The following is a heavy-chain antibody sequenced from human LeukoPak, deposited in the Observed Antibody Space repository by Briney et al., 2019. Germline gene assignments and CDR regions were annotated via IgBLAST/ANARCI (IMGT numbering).Heavy chain of an antibody. CDR1: GFTFSSYA. CDR3: ARIVHSGTYYSGY. V-gene: IGHV3-23*01. D-gene: IGHD1-26*01. Sequence: PGGSLRLSCAASGFTFSSYAMSWVRQAPGKGLEWVSAISGSGGSTYYADSVKGRFTISRDNSKNTLYPQMNSLRAEDTAVYYCARIVHSGTYYSGYWGQGTLVTVSS. CDR2: ISGSGGST. J-gene: IGHJ4*02.